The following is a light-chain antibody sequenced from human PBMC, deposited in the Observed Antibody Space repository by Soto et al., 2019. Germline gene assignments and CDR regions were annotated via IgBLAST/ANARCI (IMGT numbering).Light chain of an antibody. CDR3: SSYTSSSTLNYV. V-gene: IGLV2-14*01. Sequence: QSVLTQPASVSGSPGQSITISCTGTSSDVGGYNYVSWYQQHPGKAPKLMIYDVSNLPSGVSNRFSGSKSGNTASLTISGLQAEDEADYYCSSYTSSSTLNYVFGTGTKVTVL. CDR1: SSDVGGYNY. CDR2: DVS. J-gene: IGLJ1*01.